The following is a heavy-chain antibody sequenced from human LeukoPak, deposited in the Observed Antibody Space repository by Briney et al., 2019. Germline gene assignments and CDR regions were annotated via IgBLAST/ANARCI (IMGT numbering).Heavy chain of an antibody. D-gene: IGHD2-21*01. V-gene: IGHV3-33*08. J-gene: IGHJ4*02. Sequence: GGSLRLSCAASGFTFSSYAMHWVRQAPGKGLEWVAVTWYGGSNEYYADSVKGRFTISRDNSKNTLYLQMNSLRAEDTAVYYCASGEALDYWGQGTLVTVSS. CDR1: GFTFSSYA. CDR2: TWYGGSNE. CDR3: ASGEALDY.